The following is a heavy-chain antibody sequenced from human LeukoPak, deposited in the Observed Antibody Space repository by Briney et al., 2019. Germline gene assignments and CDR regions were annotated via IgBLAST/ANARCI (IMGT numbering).Heavy chain of an antibody. Sequence: HPGGSLRLSCAASGFTFSSYAMSWVRQAPGKGLEWVSAISGSCGSTDYADSVKGRFTISRDNSKNSLYLQMNSLRAEDTAVYYCAKDRTTCSSTSCHTFPGSWFDPWGQGTLATVPS. V-gene: IGHV3-23*01. CDR3: AKDRTTCSSTSCHTFPGSWFDP. CDR2: ISGSCGST. J-gene: IGHJ5*02. D-gene: IGHD2-2*02. CDR1: GFTFSSYA.